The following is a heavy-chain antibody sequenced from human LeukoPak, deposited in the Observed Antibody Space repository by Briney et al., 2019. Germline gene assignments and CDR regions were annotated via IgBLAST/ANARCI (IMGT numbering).Heavy chain of an antibody. Sequence: PGGSLRLSCAASGFTFTSYWMTWVRQAPGKGLEWVANIKQDGSEKYYVDSVKGRFTISRDNAKSSLYLQMNSLRAEDTAVYYCARDGGGWYTWHPSHDYWGQGTLVTVSS. CDR2: IKQDGSEK. CDR3: ARDGGGWYTWHPSHDY. CDR1: GFTFTSYW. J-gene: IGHJ4*02. D-gene: IGHD6-19*01. V-gene: IGHV3-7*01.